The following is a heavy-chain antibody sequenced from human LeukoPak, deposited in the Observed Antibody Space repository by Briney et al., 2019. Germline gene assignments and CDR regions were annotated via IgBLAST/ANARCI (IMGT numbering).Heavy chain of an antibody. Sequence: PGGSLGLSCAASGFTFGGFWMSWVRQAPGKGLEWVANIKQDGSQQFYVDSVRGRFTISRDNAKNSLFLQINTLRAEDSAIYYCARFRTSAWYVGDLWGQGTLVTVSS. CDR3: ARFRTSAWYVGDL. V-gene: IGHV3-7*01. CDR1: GFTFGGFW. J-gene: IGHJ5*02. CDR2: IKQDGSQQ. D-gene: IGHD6-19*01.